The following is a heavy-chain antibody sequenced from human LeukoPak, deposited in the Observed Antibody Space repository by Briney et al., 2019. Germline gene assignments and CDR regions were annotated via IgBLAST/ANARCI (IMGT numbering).Heavy chain of an antibody. CDR3: ASSVTAAAGTFAFDI. Sequence: KSGGSLRLSCAASGLTFSSYTMNWVRQAPGKGLEWVSSIDRTSSLIYYAGSVKGRFTVSRDNAKNSLYLQMNSLRADDTAVYYCASSVTAAAGTFAFDIWGQGTMVTVSS. CDR1: GLTFSSYT. CDR2: IDRTSSLI. D-gene: IGHD6-13*01. V-gene: IGHV3-21*01. J-gene: IGHJ3*02.